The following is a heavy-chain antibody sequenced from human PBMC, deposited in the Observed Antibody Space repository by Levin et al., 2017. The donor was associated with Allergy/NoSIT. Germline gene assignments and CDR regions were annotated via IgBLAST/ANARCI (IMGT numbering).Heavy chain of an antibody. J-gene: IGHJ3*02. V-gene: IGHV4-30-2*01. CDR2: IYHSGST. D-gene: IGHD3-22*01. CDR3: ARTYYYDSSGYYHGAFDI. Sequence: PSETLSLTCAVSGGSISSGGYSWSWIRQPPGKGLEWIGYIYHSGSTYYNPSLKSRVTISVDRSKNQFSLKLSSVTAADTAVYYCARTYYYDSSGYYHGAFDIWGQGTMVTVSS. CDR1: GGSISSGGYS.